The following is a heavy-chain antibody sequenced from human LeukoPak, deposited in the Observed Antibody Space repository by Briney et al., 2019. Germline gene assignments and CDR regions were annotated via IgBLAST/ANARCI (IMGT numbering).Heavy chain of an antibody. CDR1: GFTFSSYW. J-gene: IGHJ4*02. CDR2: IKQGGRDK. V-gene: IGHV3-7*01. CDR3: GRGPYSGSYFDY. Sequence: GGSLRLSCAASGFTFSSYWMSWVRQAPGKGLEWVANIKQGGRDKDYVDSVKGRFTIARDNAKNSLYLKMNSLRAEDTAVCYCGRGPYSGSYFDYWGQGALVTVSS. D-gene: IGHD1-26*01.